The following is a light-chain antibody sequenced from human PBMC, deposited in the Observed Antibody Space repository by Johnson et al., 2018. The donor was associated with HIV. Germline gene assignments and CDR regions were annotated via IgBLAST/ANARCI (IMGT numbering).Light chain of an antibody. CDR3: GTWDSRLNAGV. CDR1: SSNIGAGYD. J-gene: IGLJ1*01. CDR2: GNN. Sequence: QSALTQPPSVSGAPGQRVTISCTGSSSNIGAGYDVHWYQQLPGTAPKLLIYGNNNRPSGIPDRFSGSKSGTSATLDIPGLQTGDEADYYCGTWDSRLNAGVFGPGTKVTVL. V-gene: IGLV1-50*01.